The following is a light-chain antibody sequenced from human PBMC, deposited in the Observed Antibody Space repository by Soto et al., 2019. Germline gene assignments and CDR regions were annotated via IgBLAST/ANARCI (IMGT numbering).Light chain of an antibody. J-gene: IGLJ2*01. CDR2: DVS. CDR3: SSYTSSSTVL. CDR1: SSDVGGYNA. Sequence: QSALTQPASVSGSPGQSITISCTGTSSDVGGYNAVSWYQQHPGKAPKLMIYDVSNRPSGASDRFSGSKSGNTASLTISGLQAEDEADYYCSSYTSSSTVLFGGGTKLTVL. V-gene: IGLV2-14*01.